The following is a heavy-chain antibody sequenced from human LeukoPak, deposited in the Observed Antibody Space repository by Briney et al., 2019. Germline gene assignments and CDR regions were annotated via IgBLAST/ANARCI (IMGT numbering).Heavy chain of an antibody. Sequence: TSETQSLTCTVSGGSISSGSYYWSWIRQPAGKGLEWIGRIYTSGSANYNPSLKSRVTISVDTSKNQFSLKLSSVTAADTAVYYCARPGHSYYYMDVWGKGTTVTVSS. D-gene: IGHD1-1*01. V-gene: IGHV4-61*02. CDR3: ARPGHSYYYMDV. CDR1: GGSISSGSYY. CDR2: IYTSGSA. J-gene: IGHJ6*03.